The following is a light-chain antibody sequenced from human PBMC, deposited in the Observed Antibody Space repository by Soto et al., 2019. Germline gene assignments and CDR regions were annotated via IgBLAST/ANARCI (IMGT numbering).Light chain of an antibody. V-gene: IGLV2-14*01. CDR2: EVS. CDR3: SSYTSSSTLV. J-gene: IGLJ1*01. CDR1: SSDVGHYDF. Sequence: QSGLTQPASVSGSPGQSITISCTGTSSDVGHYDFVSWYQQHPGKAPKLMIYEVSNRPSGVSNRFSGSKSGNTASLTISGLQAEDEADYYCSSYTSSSTLVFGTGTKVTVL.